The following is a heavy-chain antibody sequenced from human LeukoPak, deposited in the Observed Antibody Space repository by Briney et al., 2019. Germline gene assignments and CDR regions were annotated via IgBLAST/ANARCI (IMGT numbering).Heavy chain of an antibody. CDR3: ARTTSMTASGYDC. D-gene: IGHD2-21*02. Sequence: ASVKVSCKASGYTFTNYHINWVRQASGQGLEWMTWINPDTGDKGYARKFQDRVTITTDTSISTAYMELCSLSSEDTAVYFCARTTSMTASGYDCWGQGTLVSVSS. CDR1: GYTFTNYH. CDR2: INPDTGDK. V-gene: IGHV1-8*03. J-gene: IGHJ4*02.